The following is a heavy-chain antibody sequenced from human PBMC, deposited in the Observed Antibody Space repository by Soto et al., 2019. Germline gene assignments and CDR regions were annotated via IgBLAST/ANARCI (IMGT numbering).Heavy chain of an antibody. Sequence: GGSLRLSCVGSGFTFSNYGMHWVRQPPGKGLEWVALISDDGDKRYYADSVRGRLIISRDNSKDTLYLQMNSLGPEDTAVYFSAKDRLTIVGANSFDYWGQGTPVTVSS. D-gene: IGHD1-26*01. CDR3: AKDRLTIVGANSFDY. CDR2: ISDDGDKR. V-gene: IGHV3-30*18. CDR1: GFTFSNYG. J-gene: IGHJ4*02.